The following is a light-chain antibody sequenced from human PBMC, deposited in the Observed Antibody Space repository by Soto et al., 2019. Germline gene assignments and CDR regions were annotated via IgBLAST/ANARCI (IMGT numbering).Light chain of an antibody. CDR2: AAS. Sequence: DIQMTQSPSFLSAFVGDSVTITCRASQNVRGYLHWYQQKPGRAPKLLIYAASNLQIGVPFRFNGSGSGTEYTLSINSLQPDDSATYYCQQSHSTLPITFGQGTRVEI. V-gene: IGKV1-39*01. J-gene: IGKJ5*01. CDR3: QQSHSTLPIT. CDR1: QNVRGY.